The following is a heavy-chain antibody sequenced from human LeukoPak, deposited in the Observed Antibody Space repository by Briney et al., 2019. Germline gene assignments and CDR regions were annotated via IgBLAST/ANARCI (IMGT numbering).Heavy chain of an antibody. V-gene: IGHV1-2*02. CDR1: GYTFTGYY. CDR2: IDPNSGGT. D-gene: IGHD3-22*01. CDR3: ARAQYYYDSSGYADAFDI. J-gene: IGHJ3*02. Sequence: GASVTVSCKASGYTFTGYYMHWVRQAPGQGLEWMGWIDPNSGGTNYAQQFQGRVTMTRDTSLSTAYMELSRLRSDGTAVYYCARAQYYYDSSGYADAFDIWGQGTMVTVSS.